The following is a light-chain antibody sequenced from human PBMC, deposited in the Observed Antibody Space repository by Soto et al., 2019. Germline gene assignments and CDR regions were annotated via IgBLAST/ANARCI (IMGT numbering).Light chain of an antibody. CDR3: QHYNNWPGWA. CDR1: QSVSSN. Sequence: EIVMTQSPVTLSVSPGERVNLSCRASQSVSSNLAWYQQKPGQAPRLLIYGASTRATGIPARFSGSGSGTEFTLTICSLQSEDFAVYYCQHYNNWPGWAFGQGNKVEIK. CDR2: GAS. V-gene: IGKV3-15*01. J-gene: IGKJ1*01.